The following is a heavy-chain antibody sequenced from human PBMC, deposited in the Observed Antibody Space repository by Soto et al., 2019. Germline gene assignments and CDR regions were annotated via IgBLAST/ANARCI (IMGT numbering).Heavy chain of an antibody. CDR1: GFTVSTKY. D-gene: IGHD1-26*01. J-gene: IGHJ4*02. Sequence: EVQLVESGGGLVQPGGSLRLSCAASGFTVSTKYMSWVRQAPGKGLEWVSVIYSGGSTFYADSVRGRFTISRDNSQNTVNLQMNSLRAEDTAGYYCARDPWAADYWGQGTLVTVSS. CDR3: ARDPWAADY. CDR2: IYSGGST. V-gene: IGHV3-66*01.